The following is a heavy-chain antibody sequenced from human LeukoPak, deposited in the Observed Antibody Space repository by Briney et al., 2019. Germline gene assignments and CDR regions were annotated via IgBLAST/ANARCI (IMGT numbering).Heavy chain of an antibody. D-gene: IGHD6-19*01. J-gene: IGHJ4*02. CDR2: IRGSGGST. CDR3: AKEAYIAVAGIIDY. CDR1: GFTFTNYA. Sequence: TGGSLRLSCAASGFTFTNYAMTWVRQAPGKGLEWVSAIRGSGGSTYYADSVKGRFSIYRDNSKNTLYLQMNSLRVEDTAVYHCAKEAYIAVAGIIDYWGQGALVTVSP. V-gene: IGHV3-23*01.